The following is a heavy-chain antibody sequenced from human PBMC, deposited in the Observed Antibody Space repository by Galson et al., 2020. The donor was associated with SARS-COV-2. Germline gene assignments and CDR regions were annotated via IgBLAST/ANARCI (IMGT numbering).Heavy chain of an antibody. Sequence: GGSLRLSCAASGFTFDDYAMHWVRQAPGKGLEWVSGISWNSGSIGYADSVKGRFTISRDNAKNSLYLQMNSLRAEDTALYYCAKAMVRGVIPVDDWFDPWGQGTLVTVSS. D-gene: IGHD3-10*01. CDR3: AKAMVRGVIPVDDWFDP. V-gene: IGHV3-9*01. CDR2: ISWNSGSI. CDR1: GFTFDDYA. J-gene: IGHJ5*02.